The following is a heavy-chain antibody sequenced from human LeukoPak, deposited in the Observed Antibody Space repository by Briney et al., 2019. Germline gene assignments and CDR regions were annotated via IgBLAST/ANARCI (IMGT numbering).Heavy chain of an antibody. CDR2: IYSGDCDT. D-gene: IGHD3-10*01. J-gene: IGHJ5*02. Sequence: GESLKISCKGSGYSFTSYWISWVRQMPGKGLEWMGIIYSGDCDTRYSPSFQGQVTISADKPISTAYLQWSSLKASDTAMYYCARSQRLLWFGESQYHWFDPWGQGTLVTVAT. CDR3: ARSQRLLWFGESQYHWFDP. V-gene: IGHV5-51*04. CDR1: GYSFTSYW.